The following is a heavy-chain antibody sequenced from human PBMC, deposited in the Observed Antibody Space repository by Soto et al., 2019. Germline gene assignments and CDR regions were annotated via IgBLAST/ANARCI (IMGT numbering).Heavy chain of an antibody. D-gene: IGHD3-10*01. J-gene: IGHJ6*02. CDR1: GFTFSSYG. Sequence: VGSLRLSGAASGFTFSSYGMHWVRQAPGKGLEWVAVISYDGSNKYYADSVKGRFTISRDNSKNTLYLQMNSLRAEDTAVYYCAKVRGKLLWFGERIGPGYYYGMDVWGQGTTVTVS. V-gene: IGHV3-30*18. CDR2: ISYDGSNK. CDR3: AKVRGKLLWFGERIGPGYYYGMDV.